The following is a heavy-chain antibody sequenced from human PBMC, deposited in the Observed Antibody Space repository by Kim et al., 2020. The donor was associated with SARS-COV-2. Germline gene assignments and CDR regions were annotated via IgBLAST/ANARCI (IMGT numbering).Heavy chain of an antibody. D-gene: IGHD6-19*01. CDR3: ARGPYSSGWLLRRRYFDY. CDR2: INHSGST. CDR1: GGSFSGYY. Sequence: SETLSLTCAVYGGSFSGYYWSWIRQPPGKGLEWIGEINHSGSTNYNPSLKSRVTISVDTSKNQFSLKLSSVTAADTAVYYCARGPYSSGWLLRRRYFDYWGQGTLVTVSS. J-gene: IGHJ4*02. V-gene: IGHV4-34*01.